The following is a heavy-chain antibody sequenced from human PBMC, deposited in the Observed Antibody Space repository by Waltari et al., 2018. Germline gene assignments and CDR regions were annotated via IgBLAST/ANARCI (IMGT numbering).Heavy chain of an antibody. D-gene: IGHD5-18*01. J-gene: IGHJ6*02. CDR1: GYTFTYYA. CDR2: INGGNGNT. V-gene: IGHV1-3*01. CDR3: ARSAYSYGYDYYAMDV. Sequence: QVQLVQSGAEVKKPGASVRVSCKASGYTFTYYAIHWGRQPPGQGLEWMGWINGGNGNTKYSQKFQGRVTITRDTSATTAHMELSSLRSEDTAVYYCARSAYSYGYDYYAMDVWGQGTTVTVSS.